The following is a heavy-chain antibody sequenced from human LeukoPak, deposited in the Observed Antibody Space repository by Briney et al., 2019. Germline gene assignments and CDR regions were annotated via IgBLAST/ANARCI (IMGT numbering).Heavy chain of an antibody. J-gene: IGHJ4*02. CDR2: IYTSGST. D-gene: IGHD1-1*01. Sequence: PSETLSLTCTVSGGSINSGSYYRTWIRQPAGKGLEWIGRIYTSGSTNYSPALKSRVTISLDTSKNQFSLKLSSLAAADTAVYYCARDGDRYTWNVGENFWGQGTLVTVSS. V-gene: IGHV4-61*02. CDR3: ARDGDRYTWNVGENF. CDR1: GGSINSGSYY.